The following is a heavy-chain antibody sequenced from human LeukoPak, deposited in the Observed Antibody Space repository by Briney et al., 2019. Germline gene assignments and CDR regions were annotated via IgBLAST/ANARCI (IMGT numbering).Heavy chain of an antibody. CDR1: GFIFSDYS. J-gene: IGHJ5*02. CDR3: ARGGGFDP. Sequence: GGSLRLSCAASGFIFSDYSMNWVRQAPGKGLEWVSYISSSSSTIYYADSVKGRFTISRDNAKNSLYLQMNNLRAEDTAVYYCARGGGFDPWGQGTLVTVSS. V-gene: IGHV3-48*01. D-gene: IGHD3-16*01. CDR2: ISSSSSTI.